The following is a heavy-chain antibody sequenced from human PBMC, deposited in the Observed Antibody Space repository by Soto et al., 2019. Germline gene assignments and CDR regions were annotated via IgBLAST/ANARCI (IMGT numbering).Heavy chain of an antibody. CDR1: GGSFSGYY. CDR3: ARWDSRSYDFDY. Sequence: SETLSLTCAVYGGSFSGYYWSWIRQPPGKGLEWIGEINHSGSTNYNPSLKSRVTISVDTSKNQFSLKLSSVTAADTAVYYCARWDSRSYDFDYWGQGTLVTVSS. V-gene: IGHV4-34*01. CDR2: INHSGST. J-gene: IGHJ4*02. D-gene: IGHD6-6*01.